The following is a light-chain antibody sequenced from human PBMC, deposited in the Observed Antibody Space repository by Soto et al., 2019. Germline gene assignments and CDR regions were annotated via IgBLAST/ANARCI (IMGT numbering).Light chain of an antibody. CDR2: DAS. V-gene: IGKV1-33*01. J-gene: IGKJ4*01. CDR1: QDISHC. CDR3: QQYDNLPLT. Sequence: DIQMTQSPSSLSASVGDRVTITCRASQDISHCVTWYQQKPGKVPKLLIYDASNLERGVPSRFSGSGSGADFTFTISSLQAEDIATYYCQQYDNLPLTFGGGTKVDIK.